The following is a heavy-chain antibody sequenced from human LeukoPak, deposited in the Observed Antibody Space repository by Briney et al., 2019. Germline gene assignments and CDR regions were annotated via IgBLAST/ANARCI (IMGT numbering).Heavy chain of an antibody. CDR3: ARADRGYSYLRAFDY. CDR1: GFTFSSYG. J-gene: IGHJ4*02. CDR2: VRGSGGST. Sequence: GGSLRLSCAASGFTFSSYGMTWVRQAPGKGLEWVSAVRGSGGSTYYADSVKGRFTISRDNSKNTLYLQMNSLRAEDTAVYYCARADRGYSYLRAFDYWGQGTLVTVSS. V-gene: IGHV3-23*01. D-gene: IGHD5-18*01.